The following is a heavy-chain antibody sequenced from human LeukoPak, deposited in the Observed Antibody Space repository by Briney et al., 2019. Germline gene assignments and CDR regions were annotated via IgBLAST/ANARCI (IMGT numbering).Heavy chain of an antibody. CDR3: ARGEYYYETSDYWYYFDY. CDR2: IYTNGKT. D-gene: IGHD3-22*01. Sequence: SEALSLTRTVSGGAVTSGSHYWSWIRQPAGKGLEWIGRIYTNGKTHYNPSLKSRVLMSLDTSKNQVSLELSSVTAADTAVYYCARGEYYYETSDYWYYFDYGGQGTKVIVSS. CDR1: GGAVTSGSHY. V-gene: IGHV4-61*02. J-gene: IGHJ4*02.